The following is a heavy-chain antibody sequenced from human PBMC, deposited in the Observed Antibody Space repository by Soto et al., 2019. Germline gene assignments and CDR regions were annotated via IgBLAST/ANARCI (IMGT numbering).Heavy chain of an antibody. CDR1: GFTFTSSA. D-gene: IGHD5-18*01. CDR2: IVVGSGNT. V-gene: IGHV1-58*01. CDR3: AAAPRAAKAYYFDS. J-gene: IGHJ4*02. Sequence: SVKVSCKASGFTFTSSAVQWVRQARGQRLEWIGWIVVGSGNTNYAQKFQERVTITRDMSTSTAYMELSSLRSEDTAVYYCAAAPRAAKAYYFDSGGQGPLVTVSS.